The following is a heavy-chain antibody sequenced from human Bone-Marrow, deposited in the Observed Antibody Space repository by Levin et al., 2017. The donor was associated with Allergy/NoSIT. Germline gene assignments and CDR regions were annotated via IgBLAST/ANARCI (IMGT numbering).Heavy chain of an antibody. CDR2: ISAYNGNT. D-gene: IGHD6-13*01. CDR3: ARESGQQRKNYYGMDV. V-gene: IGHV1-18*01. Sequence: GESLKISCKASGYTFTSYGISWVRQAPGQGLEWMGWISAYNGNTNYAQKLQGRVTMTTDTSTSTAYMELRSLRSDDTAVYYCARESGQQRKNYYGMDVWGQGTTVTVSS. J-gene: IGHJ6*02. CDR1: GYTFTSYG.